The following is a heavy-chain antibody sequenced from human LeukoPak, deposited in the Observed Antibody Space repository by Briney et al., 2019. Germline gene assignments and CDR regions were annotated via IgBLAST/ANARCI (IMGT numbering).Heavy chain of an antibody. Sequence: GSLKLSCAASGFTFNNYPMSWVRQAPGKGPGLVSVVGSSGGSTHYADSVKGRFTISRDNSRNTLSLQMNSLRAEDTAVYYCAKDPSDYVGAFDIWGQGTMVSVSS. J-gene: IGHJ3*02. V-gene: IGHV3-23*01. D-gene: IGHD4-23*01. CDR2: VGSSGGST. CDR1: GFTFNNYP. CDR3: AKDPSDYVGAFDI.